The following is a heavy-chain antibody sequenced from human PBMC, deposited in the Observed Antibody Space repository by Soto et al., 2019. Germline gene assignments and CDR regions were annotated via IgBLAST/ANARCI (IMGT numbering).Heavy chain of an antibody. CDR2: ISSSSSYI. D-gene: IGHD1-1*01. Sequence: EVQLVESGGGLVKPGGSLRLSCAASGFTFSSYSMNWVRQAPGKGLEWVSSISSSSSYIYYADSVKGRCTISRDNAKNALYLQMNSLRAEDTAVYYCARAVGGERRPPGRKYYYYYYMGVWGKGTTVTVSS. V-gene: IGHV3-21*01. CDR1: GFTFSSYS. J-gene: IGHJ6*03. CDR3: ARAVGGERRPPGRKYYYYYYMGV.